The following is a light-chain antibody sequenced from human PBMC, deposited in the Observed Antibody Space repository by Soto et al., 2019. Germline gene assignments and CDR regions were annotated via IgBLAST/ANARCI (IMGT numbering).Light chain of an antibody. V-gene: IGKV3-15*01. Sequence: EIVMTQSPATLSVSPGERATLSCRASQSVSSNLGWYQQRPGQAPRLLIYGASTRATGIPARFSGSGSGTEFPLTISSLQSEDSAVYCCQQYNNWSSITFGQETRLEIK. CDR1: QSVSSN. CDR3: QQYNNWSSIT. J-gene: IGKJ5*01. CDR2: GAS.